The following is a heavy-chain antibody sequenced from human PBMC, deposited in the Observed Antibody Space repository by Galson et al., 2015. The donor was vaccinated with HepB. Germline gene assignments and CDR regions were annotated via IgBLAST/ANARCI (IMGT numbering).Heavy chain of an antibody. Sequence: SLRLSCAASGFTFSDHYMDWFRQAPGKGLEWVGRSRGKANSYSTEYAASVKGRFTISRDDSKNSLHLQMNSLKTEDTAVYYCARASYCRSGSCYPGDYWGQGTLVTVSS. J-gene: IGHJ4*02. CDR1: GFTFSDHY. V-gene: IGHV3-72*01. CDR2: SRGKANSYST. CDR3: ARASYCRSGSCYPGDY. D-gene: IGHD2-15*01.